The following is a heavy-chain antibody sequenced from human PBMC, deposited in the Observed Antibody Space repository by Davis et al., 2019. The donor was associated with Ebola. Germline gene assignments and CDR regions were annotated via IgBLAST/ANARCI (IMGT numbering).Heavy chain of an antibody. Sequence: PSETLSLTCAVYGGSFSGYYWSWIRQHRGKGLEWIGEINHSGSTNYNPFLKSRVTISVETSKNQFSLKLSSVTAADTAVYYCARGLGMATTSLSYWGQGTLVTVSS. J-gene: IGHJ4*02. CDR1: GGSFSGYY. CDR2: INHSGST. D-gene: IGHD5-24*01. V-gene: IGHV4-34*01. CDR3: ARGLGMATTSLSY.